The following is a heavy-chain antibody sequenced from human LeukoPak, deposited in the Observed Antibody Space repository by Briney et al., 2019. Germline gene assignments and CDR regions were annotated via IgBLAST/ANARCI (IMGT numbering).Heavy chain of an antibody. CDR3: ARDSCSSTSCYNYCDY. D-gene: IGHD2-2*02. J-gene: IGHJ4*02. CDR1: GGTFTSYA. V-gene: IGHV1-69*13. Sequence: SVKVSCKASGGTFTSYAISWVRQAPGQGLEWMGGIIPIFGTANYAQKFQGRVTITADESTSTAYMELSSLRSEDTAVYYCARDSCSSTSCYNYCDYWGQGTLVTVSS. CDR2: IIPIFGTA.